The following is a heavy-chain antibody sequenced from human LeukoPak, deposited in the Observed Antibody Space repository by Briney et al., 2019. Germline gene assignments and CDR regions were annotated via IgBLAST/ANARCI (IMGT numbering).Heavy chain of an antibody. CDR2: IRYDGSNK. V-gene: IGHV3-30*02. CDR3: AKDLVGYYYDSSGYYDY. CDR1: GFTFDDYG. D-gene: IGHD3-22*01. J-gene: IGHJ4*02. Sequence: GGSLRLSCAASGFTFDDYGMSWVRQAPGKGLEWVAFIRYDGSNKYYADSVKGRFTISRDNSKNTLYLQMNSLRAEDTAVYYCAKDLVGYYYDSSGYYDYWGQGTLVTVSS.